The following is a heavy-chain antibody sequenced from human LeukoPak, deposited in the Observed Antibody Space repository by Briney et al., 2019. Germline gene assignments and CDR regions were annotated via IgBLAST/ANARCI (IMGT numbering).Heavy chain of an antibody. CDR1: GFTFSSYW. CDR2: IKQDGSEK. D-gene: IGHD5-18*01. Sequence: GGSLRLSCAASGFTFSSYWMSWVRQAPGKGLEWVANIKQDGSEKYYVDSVKGRFTISRDNAKNSLYLQMNSLRAEDTAVYYCARGQKYTSGYTVTELGSRYFDYWGQGTLVTVSS. CDR3: ARGQKYTSGYTVTELGSRYFDY. J-gene: IGHJ4*02. V-gene: IGHV3-7*01.